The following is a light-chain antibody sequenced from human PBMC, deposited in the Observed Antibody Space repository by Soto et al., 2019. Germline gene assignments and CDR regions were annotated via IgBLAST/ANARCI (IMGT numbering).Light chain of an antibody. CDR2: EVT. CDR3: SSFEKSNNFF. Sequence: SVLTQPPSASGSPGQSVTISCTGTSSDVGAYDFVSWYQQHPGEAPKLMIYEVTKRPSGVPDRFSGSKSGNTASLTVSGVQTEDEADYYCSSFEKSNNFFFGTGTKVTVL. V-gene: IGLV2-8*01. J-gene: IGLJ1*01. CDR1: SSDVGAYDF.